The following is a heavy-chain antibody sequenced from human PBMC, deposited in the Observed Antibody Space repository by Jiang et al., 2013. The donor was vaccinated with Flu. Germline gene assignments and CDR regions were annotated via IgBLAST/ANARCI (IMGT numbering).Heavy chain of an antibody. J-gene: IGHJ5*01. CDR3: ARRIDAGGTGWFDS. CDR2: ISGNNGNT. V-gene: IGHV1-18*01. D-gene: IGHD2-15*01. CDR1: GYAFSSNT. Sequence: SGAEVKKPGASVKVSCKVSGYAFSSNTISWVRQAPGQGLEWMGWISGNNGNTNYAQKFQGRVTMTTDTSTSTAYMELRSLRSDDTAVYYCARRIDAGGTGWFDSWGQGTLVTVSS.